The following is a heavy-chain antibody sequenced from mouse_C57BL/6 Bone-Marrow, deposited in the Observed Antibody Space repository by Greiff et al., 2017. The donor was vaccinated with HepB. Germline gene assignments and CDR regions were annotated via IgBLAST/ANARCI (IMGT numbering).Heavy chain of an antibody. CDR3: ARGGRRFAY. V-gene: IGHV5-4*03. D-gene: IGHD1-1*01. CDR2: ISDGGSYT. CDR1: GFTFSSYA. J-gene: IGHJ3*01. Sequence: EVKLVDSGGGLVKPGGSLKLSCAASGFTFSSYAMSWVRQTPEKRLEWVATISDGGSYTYYPDNVKGRFTISRDNAKNNLYLQMSHLKSEDTAMYYCARGGRRFAYWGQGTLVTVSA.